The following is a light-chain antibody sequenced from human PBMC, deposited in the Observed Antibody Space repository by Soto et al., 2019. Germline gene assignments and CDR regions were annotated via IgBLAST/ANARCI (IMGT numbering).Light chain of an antibody. CDR1: QSVSSY. CDR2: DAS. J-gene: IGKJ5*01. Sequence: EIVLTQSPATLSLSPEERATLSCMASQSVSSYLAWYQQKPGQAPRLLIYDASSRATGIPDRFSGSGSGTDFTLTISRLEPEDVAVYYCQQYGSSLITFGQGTRLEIK. V-gene: IGKV3-20*01. CDR3: QQYGSSLIT.